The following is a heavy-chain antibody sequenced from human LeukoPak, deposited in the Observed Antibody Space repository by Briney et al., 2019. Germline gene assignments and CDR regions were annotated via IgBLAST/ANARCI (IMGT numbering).Heavy chain of an antibody. CDR1: GLTFSNYG. V-gene: IGHV3-23*01. CDR2: ITGDGTTT. Sequence: GGSLRLSCEASGLTFSNYGMSWVRQAPGKGLQWVSAITGDGTTTLYADSVKGRFTISRDNSKNMLYLQMSSLRAEDTAIYYCAKMQGYFDYWGQGTLVPVSS. CDR3: AKMQGYFDY. J-gene: IGHJ4*02.